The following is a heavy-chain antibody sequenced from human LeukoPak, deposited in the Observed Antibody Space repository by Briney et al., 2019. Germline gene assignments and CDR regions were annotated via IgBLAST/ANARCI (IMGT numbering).Heavy chain of an antibody. Sequence: GGSLRLSCAASGFTFSDYYMSWIRQAPGKGLEWVSYISSSGSTIYYADSVKGRFTISRDNAKNSLYLQMNRLRAEDTAVYYCARGPKETYSSSWYSRYYYYYYMDVWGKGTTVTVSS. V-gene: IGHV3-11*04. CDR1: GFTFSDYY. J-gene: IGHJ6*03. D-gene: IGHD6-13*01. CDR2: ISSSGSTI. CDR3: ARGPKETYSSSWYSRYYYYYYMDV.